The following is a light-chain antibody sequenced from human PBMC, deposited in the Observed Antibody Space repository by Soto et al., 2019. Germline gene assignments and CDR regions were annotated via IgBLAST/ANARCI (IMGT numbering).Light chain of an antibody. CDR2: DAS. CDR1: QNIGSR. CDR3: QQCNTPFT. V-gene: IGKV1-5*01. Sequence: DIQMTQSPSTLSASVGDRVAITCRASQNIGSRSAWYPQKPDEAPKLLIYDASSLESGVPLRFGGSGSGTDFTLIISSLQPDDFATYYCQQCNTPFTFGGGTKVEIK. J-gene: IGKJ4*01.